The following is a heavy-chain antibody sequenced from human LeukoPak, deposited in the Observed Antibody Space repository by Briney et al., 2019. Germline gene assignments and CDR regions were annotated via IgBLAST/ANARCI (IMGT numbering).Heavy chain of an antibody. V-gene: IGHV1-18*01. CDR2: ISAYNGNT. CDR1: GYTFTSYG. D-gene: IGHD3-3*01. CDR3: ARGGYYDFWSGYYFDY. Sequence: VASVKVSCKASGYTFTSYGISWVRQAPGQGLEWMGWISAYNGNTNYAQKLQGRVTMTTDTSTSTAYMELRSLRSDDTAVYCCARGGYYDFWSGYYFDYWGQGTLVTVSS. J-gene: IGHJ4*02.